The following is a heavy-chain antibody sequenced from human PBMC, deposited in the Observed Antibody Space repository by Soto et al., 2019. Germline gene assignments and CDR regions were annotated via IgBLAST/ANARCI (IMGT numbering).Heavy chain of an antibody. CDR2: ISGSGGHT. V-gene: IGHV3-23*01. CDR3: AKIEMGWFAP. Sequence: GGSLRLSCTGSGFSFFSYAMSWVRQAPGKGLEWVSTISGSGGHTYYADSVQGRFVVSRDNDKNTVYLHMSSLTGEDTAVYFCAKIEMGWFAPWGQGTQVTVSS. CDR1: GFSFFSYA. J-gene: IGHJ5*02. D-gene: IGHD2-8*01.